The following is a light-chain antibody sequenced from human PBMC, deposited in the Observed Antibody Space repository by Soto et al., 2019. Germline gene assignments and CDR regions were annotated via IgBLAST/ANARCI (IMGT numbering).Light chain of an antibody. J-gene: IGLJ2*01. CDR2: SNN. CDR1: SSNIGSNT. Sequence: QSVLTQPPSASGTPGQRVTISCSGSSSNIGSNTVNWYQQLPGTAPKLLIYSNNQRPSGVPDRFSGSKSGTSASLAISGLQSEDEADYYCAAWDDSRNGVVFGGGNQLTVL. CDR3: AAWDDSRNGVV. V-gene: IGLV1-44*01.